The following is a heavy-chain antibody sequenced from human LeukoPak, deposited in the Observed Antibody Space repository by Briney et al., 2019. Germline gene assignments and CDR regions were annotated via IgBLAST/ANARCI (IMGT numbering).Heavy chain of an antibody. CDR1: GFSFSTYA. V-gene: IGHV3-23*01. CDR3: AKAGMWQYGPGAPT. D-gene: IGHD1-26*01. Sequence: GGSLRLSCAASGFSFSTYAMNWLRQAPGKGLEWVSAISADGTYTYYSDSVKGRFTMSRDNSRNTLFLQMTTLRADDTAVYYCAKAGMWQYGPGAPTWGQGTLVTVSS. J-gene: IGHJ4*02. CDR2: ISADGTYT.